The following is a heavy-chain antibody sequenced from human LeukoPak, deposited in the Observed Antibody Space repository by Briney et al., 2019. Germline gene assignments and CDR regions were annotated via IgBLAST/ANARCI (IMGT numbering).Heavy chain of an antibody. D-gene: IGHD3-22*01. Sequence: PGESLKISCKGSGYSFTSYWIGWVRQIPGKGLEWMGIICPGDSDTRYSPSFQGQVTISADKSISTAFLQWSSLKASDTAMYYCARLSYDSSDFHYMDVWGKGTTVTISS. V-gene: IGHV5-51*01. CDR2: ICPGDSDT. CDR3: ARLSYDSSDFHYMDV. CDR1: GYSFTSYW. J-gene: IGHJ6*03.